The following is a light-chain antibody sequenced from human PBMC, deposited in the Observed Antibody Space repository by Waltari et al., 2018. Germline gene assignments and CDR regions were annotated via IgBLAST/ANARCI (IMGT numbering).Light chain of an antibody. J-gene: IGLJ2*01. CDR2: RNN. CDR1: NYNIGNNY. Sequence: QSVLSQPPSASGTPGQRVTISCSGTNYNIGNNYVYSYHQLPGTAPKPLIYRNNQRPSGGPDRFSGSKSGTSASLAISGLRSEDEAHYYCASWDGSLGGVIFGGGTKLTVL. V-gene: IGLV1-47*01. CDR3: ASWDGSLGGVI.